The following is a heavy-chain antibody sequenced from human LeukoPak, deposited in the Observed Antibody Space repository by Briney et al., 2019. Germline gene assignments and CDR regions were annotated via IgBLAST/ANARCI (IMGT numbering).Heavy chain of an antibody. CDR3: ARDLTYYYMDV. CDR1: GFTFTDYY. Sequence: GGSLRLSCAASGFTFTDYYMSWIRQAPGKGLEWLSYISSSGSTIYYADSVKGRFTISRDNAKNSLYLQMNSLRAEDTAVYYCARDLTYYYMDVWGKGTTVTVSS. J-gene: IGHJ6*03. V-gene: IGHV3-11*04. CDR2: ISSSGSTI.